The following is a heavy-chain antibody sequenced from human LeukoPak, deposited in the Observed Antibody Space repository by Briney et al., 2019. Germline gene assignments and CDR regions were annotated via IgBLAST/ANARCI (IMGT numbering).Heavy chain of an antibody. CDR2: ISHGGST. J-gene: IGHJ6*03. CDR3: ARRGWEVGATLYYEYCMDV. CDR1: GGSFSGFY. D-gene: IGHD1-26*01. V-gene: IGHV4-34*01. Sequence: SETLSLTCAVYGGSFSGFYWSWIRQPPGKGLEWIGEISHGGSTNYNSSLKSRVTISVDTSKNQFSLKLNSVTAADTAVYYCARRGWEVGATLYYEYCMDVWAKGTTVIVSS.